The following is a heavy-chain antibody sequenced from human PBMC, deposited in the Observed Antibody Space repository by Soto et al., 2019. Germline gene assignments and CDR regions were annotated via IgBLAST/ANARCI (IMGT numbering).Heavy chain of an antibody. J-gene: IGHJ4*02. CDR2: ISGSGGST. D-gene: IGHD2-15*01. CDR1: GFTFSSYA. Sequence: GGSLRLSCAASGFTFSSYAMSWVRQAPGKGLEWVSAISGSGGSTYYADSVKGRFTISRDNSKNTLYLQMNSLRAEDTAVYYCAKVPAAIVVVVAAKVGGDYWGQGTLVTVSS. V-gene: IGHV3-23*01. CDR3: AKVPAAIVVVVAAKVGGDY.